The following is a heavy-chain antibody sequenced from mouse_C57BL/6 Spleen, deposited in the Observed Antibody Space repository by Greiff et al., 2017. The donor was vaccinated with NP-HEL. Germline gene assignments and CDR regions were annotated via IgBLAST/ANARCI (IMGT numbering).Heavy chain of an antibody. CDR3: ARLITTVVAEMDY. Sequence: EVKLQQSGPELVKPGASVKIPCKASGYTFTDYNMDWVKQSHGKSLEWIGDINPNNGGTIYNQKFKGKATLTVDKSSSTAYMELRSLTSEDTAVYYCARLITTVVAEMDYWGQGTSVTVSS. J-gene: IGHJ4*01. D-gene: IGHD1-1*01. V-gene: IGHV1-18*01. CDR1: GYTFTDYN. CDR2: INPNNGGT.